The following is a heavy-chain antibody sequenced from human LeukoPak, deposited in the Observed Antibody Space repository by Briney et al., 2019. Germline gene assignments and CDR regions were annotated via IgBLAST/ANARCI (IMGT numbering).Heavy chain of an antibody. CDR1: GFTVSSSY. Sequence: PGGSLRLSCAASGFTVSSSYMSWVRQALGKGLEWVSVIYAGGSTYYADTVKGRFTISRDSSKNSLYLQMNSLRAEDTAVYYCAREYSSGYYYMDVWGKGTTVTVSS. D-gene: IGHD6-19*01. V-gene: IGHV3-53*01. CDR3: AREYSSGYYYMDV. CDR2: IYAGGST. J-gene: IGHJ6*03.